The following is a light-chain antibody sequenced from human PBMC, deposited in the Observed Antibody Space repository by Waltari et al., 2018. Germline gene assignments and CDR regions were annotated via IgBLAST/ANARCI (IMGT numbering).Light chain of an antibody. CDR2: DVS. V-gene: IGLV2-14*03. CDR3: SSYTSNSTRV. CDR1: SSDVGGYNS. Sequence: QSALTQPASVSGSPGQSITISCTGTSSDVGGYNSVSWYQQHPVKAPKLIIYDVSNRPSGVSNPFSGSKSGNTASLTISGLQAEDEADYYCSSYTSNSTRVFGTGTKVTVL. J-gene: IGLJ1*01.